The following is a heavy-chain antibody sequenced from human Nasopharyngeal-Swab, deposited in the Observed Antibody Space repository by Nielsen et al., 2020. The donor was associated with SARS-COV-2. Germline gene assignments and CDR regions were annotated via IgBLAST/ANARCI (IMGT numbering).Heavy chain of an antibody. Sequence: GESLKISCAASGFTFSSYSMNWVRQAPGKGLEWVSSISSSSSTIYYADSVKGRFTISRDNSKNTLSLQMNSLRADDTAVYYCAKDLRGPYFFWGQGTLVTVSS. CDR2: ISSSSSTI. CDR1: GFTFSSYS. J-gene: IGHJ4*02. V-gene: IGHV3-48*01. D-gene: IGHD2/OR15-2a*01. CDR3: AKDLRGPYFF.